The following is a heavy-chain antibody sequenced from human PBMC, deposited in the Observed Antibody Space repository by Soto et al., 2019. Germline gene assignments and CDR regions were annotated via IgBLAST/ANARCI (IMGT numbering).Heavy chain of an antibody. V-gene: IGHV3-11*01. D-gene: IGHD4-17*01. CDR3: ARGGGYGDTIDY. CDR1: GFTFRSYA. J-gene: IGHJ4*02. Sequence: GGSLRLSCAASGFTFRSYAMSWVRQAKGKGLEWVSYISSSGSTIYYADSVKGRFTISRVNAKNSLYLQMNSLRAEDTAVYYCARGGGYGDTIDYWGQGTLVTVSS. CDR2: ISSSGSTI.